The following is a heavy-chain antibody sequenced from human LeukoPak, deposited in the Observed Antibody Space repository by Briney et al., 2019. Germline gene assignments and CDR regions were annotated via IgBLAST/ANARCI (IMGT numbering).Heavy chain of an antibody. V-gene: IGHV3-72*01. J-gene: IGHJ4*02. Sequence: PGGSLRLSCAASGFTFSSYKMNWVRQAPGKGLEWAGRIRNKAKSDTTEYAASVKGRFTISRDDSKNSLYLQMNSLKTEDTAVYYCTSVSAGLIEYWGQGTLVTVSS. D-gene: IGHD3-16*01. CDR3: TSVSAGLIEY. CDR2: IRNKAKSDTT. CDR1: GFTFSSYK.